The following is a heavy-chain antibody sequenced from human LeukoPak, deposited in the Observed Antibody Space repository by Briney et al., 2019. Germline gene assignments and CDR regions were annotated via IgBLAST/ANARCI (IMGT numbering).Heavy chain of an antibody. D-gene: IGHD5-18*01. CDR1: GYRFTELS. CDR2: FDLVHGDT. CDR3: TAGRAYSLLDF. Sequence: GASVKVCCKVSGYRFTELSRHWVRQAPGKGLEWLGGFDLVHGDTIYAQKFQGRVTMTEDTSTDTSYMELSSLGSEDTAVYFCTAGRAYSLLDFWGQGTLVIVSS. V-gene: IGHV1-24*01. J-gene: IGHJ4*02.